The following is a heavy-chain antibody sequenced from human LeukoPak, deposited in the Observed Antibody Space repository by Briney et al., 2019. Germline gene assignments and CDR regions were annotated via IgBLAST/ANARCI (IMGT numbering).Heavy chain of an antibody. D-gene: IGHD6-13*01. CDR1: GYTFTGYF. CDR2: IDPNSGGT. J-gene: IGHJ4*02. Sequence: ASVKVSCKASGYTFTGYFMHWVRQAPGQGPEWMGWIDPNSGGTNYAQKFQGRVTMTRDTSINTTYMELSRLKSDDTAVYYCARDVRRNNSSHIDCWGQGALVTVSS. CDR3: ARDVRRNNSSHIDC. V-gene: IGHV1-2*02.